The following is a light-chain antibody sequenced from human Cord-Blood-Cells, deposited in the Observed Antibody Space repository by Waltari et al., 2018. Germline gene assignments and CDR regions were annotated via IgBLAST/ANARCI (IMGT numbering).Light chain of an antibody. J-gene: IGKJ4*01. CDR3: QQYYSTPFT. CDR1: QSVLYNSNNKNY. V-gene: IGKV4-1*01. Sequence: DIVMTQSQDSLAVSLGERATINCKSSQSVLYNSNNKNYLAWYQQKPGQPLKLLIYWESTRESGVPDRFSGSGSGTDFTLTISSLQAEDVAVYYCQQYYSTPFTFGGGTKVEIK. CDR2: WES.